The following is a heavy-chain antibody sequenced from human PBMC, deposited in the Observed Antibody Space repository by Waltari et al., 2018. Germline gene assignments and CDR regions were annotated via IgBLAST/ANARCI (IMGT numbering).Heavy chain of an antibody. V-gene: IGHV4-38-2*02. CDR3: ARTPLEMATISGWFDP. D-gene: IGHD5-12*01. J-gene: IGHJ5*02. Sequence: QVQLQESGPGLVKPSETLSLTCTVSGYSISSGYYWGCIRQPPGKGLEWIGSIYHSGSTYDNPSLKSRVTISVDTSKNQFSLKLSSVTAADTAVYYCARTPLEMATISGWFDPWGQGTLVTVSS. CDR2: IYHSGST. CDR1: GYSISSGYY.